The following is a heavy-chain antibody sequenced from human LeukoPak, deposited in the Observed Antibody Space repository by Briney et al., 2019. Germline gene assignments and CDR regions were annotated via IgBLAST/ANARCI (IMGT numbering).Heavy chain of an antibody. D-gene: IGHD3-22*01. V-gene: IGHV4-38-2*02. CDR2: IFHSGST. J-gene: IGHJ3*02. CDR1: GCSISSGFY. CDR3: ARANYYDSSGYSRGAFDI. Sequence: PSETLSLTCSVSGCSISSGFYWGWIRQPPGKGLEWIGSIFHSGSTYYNPSLKSRVTISVDTSKNQFSLKLSSVTAADTAVYYCARANYYDSSGYSRGAFDIWGQGTMVTVSS.